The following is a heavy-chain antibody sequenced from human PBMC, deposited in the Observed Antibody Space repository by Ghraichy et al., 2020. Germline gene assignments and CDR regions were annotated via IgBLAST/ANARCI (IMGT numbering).Heavy chain of an antibody. V-gene: IGHV4-59*11. D-gene: IGHD6-6*01. Sequence: SETLSLTCSVSGGSISPHYWNWIRQSPGKGLEWIGFVYYTESTKYNPSLKSRVSISLDTSKNQFSLQLTSVTAADTAVYYCARAGAYRSSSHDFYYMDVWGKGTTVAVSS. CDR1: GGSISPHY. CDR2: VYYTEST. J-gene: IGHJ6*03. CDR3: ARAGAYRSSSHDFYYMDV.